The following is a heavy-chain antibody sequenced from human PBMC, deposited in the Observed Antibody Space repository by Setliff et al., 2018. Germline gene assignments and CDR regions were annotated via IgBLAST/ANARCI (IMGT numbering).Heavy chain of an antibody. CDR2: INPNSGDT. CDR3: ARQATDY. Sequence: ASVKVSCKASGGTFINYAISWVRQAPGQGLEWMGRINPNSGDTKYAQKFQGRVTMTRDTSISTAYMELTSLRSEDTAVYYCARQATDYWGQGTLVTVSS. CDR1: GGTFINYA. V-gene: IGHV1-2*06. J-gene: IGHJ4*02.